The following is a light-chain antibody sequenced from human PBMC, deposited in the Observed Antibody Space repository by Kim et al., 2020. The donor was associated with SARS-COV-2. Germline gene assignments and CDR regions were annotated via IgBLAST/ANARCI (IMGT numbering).Light chain of an antibody. J-gene: IGKJ1*01. CDR1: QSVGTY. Sequence: MPPGERAPLSSRSRQSVGTYLAWYQQRPGQAPRLLIFGASSRATAFPARFSGSGSGTEFTLTISSLQSEDFAIYYCQQYNNWPWTFGQGTKVDIK. V-gene: IGKV3-15*01. CDR3: QQYNNWPWT. CDR2: GAS.